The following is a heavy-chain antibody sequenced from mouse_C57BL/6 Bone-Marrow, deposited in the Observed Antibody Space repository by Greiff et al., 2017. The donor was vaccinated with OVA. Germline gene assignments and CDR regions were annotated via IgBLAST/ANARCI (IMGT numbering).Heavy chain of an antibody. CDR1: GYSITRGYY. V-gene: IGHV3-6*01. D-gene: IGHD1-1*01. J-gene: IGHJ2*01. CDR2: ISYDGRK. CDR3: ARRFGSDY. Sequence: VQVVESGPGLVKPSQSLSLTCSVTGYSITRGYYWNWIRQFPGNKLEWMGDISYDGRKNYNPSLKNRISITRDTSKNQFFLKLNSVTTEDTATYYCARRFGSDYWGQGTTLTVSS.